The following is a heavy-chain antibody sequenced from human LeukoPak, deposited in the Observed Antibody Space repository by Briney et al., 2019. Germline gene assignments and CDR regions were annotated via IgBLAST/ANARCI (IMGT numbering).Heavy chain of an antibody. CDR1: GGAFSSYA. CDR3: ARAPQYYYGSGSYYN. CDR2: IIPILGIA. J-gene: IGHJ4*02. D-gene: IGHD3-10*01. V-gene: IGHV1-69*04. Sequence: SVKVSCKASGGAFSSYAISWVRQAPGQGLEWMGRIIPILGIANYAQKFQGRVTITADKSTSTAYMELSSLRSEDTAVYYCARAPQYYYGSGSYYNWGQGTLVTVSS.